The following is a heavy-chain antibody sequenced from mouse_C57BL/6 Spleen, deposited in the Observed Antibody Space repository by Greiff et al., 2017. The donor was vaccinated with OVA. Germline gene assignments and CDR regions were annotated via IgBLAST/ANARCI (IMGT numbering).Heavy chain of an antibody. Sequence: QVQLQQPGAELVRPGSSVKLSCKASGYTFTSYWMHWVKQRPIQGLEWIGNIDPSDSETHYNQKFKDKATLTVDKSSSTAYMQLSSLTSEDSAVYYCARSGYEYDAWFAYWGQGTLVTVSA. D-gene: IGHD2-4*01. CDR2: IDPSDSET. CDR3: ARSGYEYDAWFAY. J-gene: IGHJ3*01. CDR1: GYTFTSYW. V-gene: IGHV1-52*01.